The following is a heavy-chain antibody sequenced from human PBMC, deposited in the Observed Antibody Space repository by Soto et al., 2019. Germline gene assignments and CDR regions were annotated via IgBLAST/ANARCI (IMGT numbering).Heavy chain of an antibody. CDR1: GGSISSGDYY. CDR2: IYYSGIT. J-gene: IGHJ6*02. Sequence: QVQLQESGPGLVKPSQTLSLTCTVSGGSISSGDYYWSWIRQPPGKGLEWVGYIYYSGITYYNPSLKSRVTISVDMSKNQFSLKLTSVTAAATAVYYCARGVGRDGYNYGMDVWGQGTTVTVSS. CDR3: ARGVGRDGYNYGMDV. D-gene: IGHD1-26*01. V-gene: IGHV4-30-4*01.